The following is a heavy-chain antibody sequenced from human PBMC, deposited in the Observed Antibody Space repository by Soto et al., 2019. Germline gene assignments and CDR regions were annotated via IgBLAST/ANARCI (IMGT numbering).Heavy chain of an antibody. D-gene: IGHD1-1*01. J-gene: IGHJ4*02. CDR2: ITRDSATT. CDR1: GFTFDDHA. Sequence: GGSLRLSCAASGFTFDDHAMHWVRQAPGKGLEWVSLITRDSATTFYADSVKGRFTISRDNSKNSVFLQMNNLRAEDAGLYYCAKDRGYRDRWLGYCDYWGQGTLVTVSS. CDR3: AKDRGYRDRWLGYCDY. V-gene: IGHV3-43D*04.